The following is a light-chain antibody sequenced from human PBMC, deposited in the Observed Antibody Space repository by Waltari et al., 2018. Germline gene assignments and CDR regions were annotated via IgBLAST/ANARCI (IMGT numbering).Light chain of an antibody. CDR2: GAS. J-gene: IGKJ2*01. Sequence: EIVFTQSPGTLSLAPGERATRSCRASQSVRSSDLAWYQQKPGQAPMLLIYGASSRATGIPDRFSGSGSGTDFTLTISRLEPEDFAVYYCQQYGSSPPHTFGQGTKLEIK. V-gene: IGKV3-20*01. CDR3: QQYGSSPPHT. CDR1: QSVRSSD.